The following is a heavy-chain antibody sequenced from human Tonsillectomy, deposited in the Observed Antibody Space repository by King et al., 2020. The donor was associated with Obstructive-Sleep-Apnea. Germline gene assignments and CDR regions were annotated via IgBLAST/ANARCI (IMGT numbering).Heavy chain of an antibody. CDR2: IKTIGDGGTT. CDR1: GFTFSDAW. Sequence: EVQLVESGGGLVKPGGSLRLSCAASGFTFSDAWVSWVRQAPGKGLEWVGRIKTIGDGGTTDVAAPVKGRFIISRDDSKNTLYLQMNSLKTEDTAVYYCATYRSGSFGYWGQGTLVTVSS. V-gene: IGHV3-15*01. J-gene: IGHJ4*02. CDR3: ATYRSGSFGY. D-gene: IGHD3-10*01.